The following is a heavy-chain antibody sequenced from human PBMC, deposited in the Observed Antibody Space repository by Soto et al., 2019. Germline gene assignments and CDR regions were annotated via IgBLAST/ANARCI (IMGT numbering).Heavy chain of an antibody. V-gene: IGHV1-46*01. CDR2: INPSGGST. CDR3: ARALIRFLETDYYYGMDV. CDR1: GYTFTSYY. Sequence: ASVKVSCKASGYTFTSYYMHWVRQAPGQGLEWMGIINPSGGSTSYAQKFQGRVTMTRDTSTSTVYMELSSLRSEDTAVYYCARALIRFLETDYYYGMDVWGQGTTVTVSS. D-gene: IGHD3-3*01. J-gene: IGHJ6*02.